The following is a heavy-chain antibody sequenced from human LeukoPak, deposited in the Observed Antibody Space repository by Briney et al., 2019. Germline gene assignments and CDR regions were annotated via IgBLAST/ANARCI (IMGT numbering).Heavy chain of an antibody. J-gene: IGHJ6*03. CDR2: INPNDGAT. D-gene: IGHD3-16*01. CDR1: GYTFTMYY. CDR3: AREQGGWLSGGLGGLFASYHTYYYMDV. Sequence: GASVKVSCKASGYTFTMYYIHWVRQAPGQGLEWMGMINPNDGATTYTQTFQGRVTMTRDMSTTTVYMDLRSLRPADTAVYFCAREQGGWLSGGLGGLFASYHTYYYMDVWGRGTTVTVSS. V-gene: IGHV1-46*01.